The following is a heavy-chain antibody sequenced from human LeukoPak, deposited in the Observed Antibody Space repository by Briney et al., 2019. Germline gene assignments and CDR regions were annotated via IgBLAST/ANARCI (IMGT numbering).Heavy chain of an antibody. CDR2: ISSSSSYI. J-gene: IGHJ4*02. CDR1: GFTFSSYS. CDR3: AKDTGGYFDY. Sequence: PGGSLRLSCAASGFTFSSYSMNWVRQAPGKGLEWVSSISSSSSYIYYADSVKGRFTISRDNAKNSLYLQMNSLRSEDMALYYCAKDTGGYFDYWGQGTLVTVSS. V-gene: IGHV3-21*04. D-gene: IGHD1-14*01.